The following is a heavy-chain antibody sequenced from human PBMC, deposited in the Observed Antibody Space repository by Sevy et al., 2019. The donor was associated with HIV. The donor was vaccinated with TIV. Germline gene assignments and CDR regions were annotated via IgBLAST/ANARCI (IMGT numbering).Heavy chain of an antibody. D-gene: IGHD6-19*01. V-gene: IGHV3-74*01. CDR1: EFTISNHW. CDR3: VRGAGWPI. Sequence: GGSLRLSCAASEFTISNHWMLWVRQAPGKGLVWVSRINNDGSYADYADSVRGRFTVSRDNAKNTLYLQMDSLRVDDTAVYYCVRGAGWPIWGRGTLVTVSS. J-gene: IGHJ2*01. CDR2: INNDGSYA.